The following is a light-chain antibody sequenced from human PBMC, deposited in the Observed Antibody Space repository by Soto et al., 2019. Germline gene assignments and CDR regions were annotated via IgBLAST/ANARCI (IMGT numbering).Light chain of an antibody. CDR2: DAS. Sequence: EIVLTQSPATLSLSPGERATLSCRASQSVSSYLAWYQQKPCQAPRLLIYDASIRATVFPARFSGSGSGPDFPLTISSLEHYDSAVYYCQQRSNWPSITFGQGTLMEIK. V-gene: IGKV3-11*01. J-gene: IGKJ5*01. CDR3: QQRSNWPSIT. CDR1: QSVSSY.